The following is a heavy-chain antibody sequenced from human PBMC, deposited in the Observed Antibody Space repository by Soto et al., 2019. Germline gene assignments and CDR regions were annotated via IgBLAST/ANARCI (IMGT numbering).Heavy chain of an antibody. D-gene: IGHD7-27*01. CDR1: GDSINTVNYY. J-gene: IGHJ4*02. V-gene: IGHV4-30-4*01. CDR3: ARGPSGDKVDY. Sequence: QVQLQESGPGLVKPSQTLSLTCTVSGDSINTVNYYWSWIRQSQDKGLEWIGHIYHGGTTYNNPSLTSRVTISVDTSNNQFSLKLSSVSAADTAVYYCARGPSGDKVDYWGQGTLVTVSS. CDR2: IYHGGTT.